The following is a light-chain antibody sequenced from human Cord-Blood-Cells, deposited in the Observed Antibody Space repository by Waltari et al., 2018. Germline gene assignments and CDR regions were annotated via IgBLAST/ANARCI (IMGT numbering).Light chain of an antibody. Sequence: QAVLTQPSSLSASPGASASLTCTLRSGINVGTYRIYWYKHTPGSPPQYLLRYKSDSDKQQGSGVPSRFSGSKDDSANAGILLISGLQSEDEADYYCMIWHSSAWVFGGGTKLTVL. CDR1: SGINVGTYR. CDR2: YKSDSDK. J-gene: IGLJ3*02. CDR3: MIWHSSAWV. V-gene: IGLV5-45*02.